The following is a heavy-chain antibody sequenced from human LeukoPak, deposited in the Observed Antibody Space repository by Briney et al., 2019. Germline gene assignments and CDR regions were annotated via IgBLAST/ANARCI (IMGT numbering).Heavy chain of an antibody. CDR2: ISDSGGST. Sequence: GGSLRLSCAASGFTFTTCHMSRVRQAPGKGLEWVSAISDSGGSTYYAESVKGRFTISRDNSKNTLYLQMNSLRADDTAVYYCAKERRIAVAGTVGFDVWGQGTMVAVSS. D-gene: IGHD6-19*01. V-gene: IGHV3-23*01. J-gene: IGHJ3*01. CDR1: GFTFTTCH. CDR3: AKERRIAVAGTVGFDV.